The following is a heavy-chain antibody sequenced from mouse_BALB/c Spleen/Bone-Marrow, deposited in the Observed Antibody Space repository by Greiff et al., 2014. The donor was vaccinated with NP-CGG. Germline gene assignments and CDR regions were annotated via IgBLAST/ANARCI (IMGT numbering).Heavy chain of an antibody. CDR2: IDPANGNT. Sequence: EVQLQQSGAELVKPGASVKLSCTASGFNIKDTYMHWVKQRPEQGLEWIGRIDPANGNTKYDPKFQDKATITADTYSNTAYLQLSSLTSEDTAVYYCANYYYGYYFDYWGQGTTLTVSS. CDR1: GFNIKDTY. D-gene: IGHD1-1*01. V-gene: IGHV14-3*02. J-gene: IGHJ2*01. CDR3: ANYYYGYYFDY.